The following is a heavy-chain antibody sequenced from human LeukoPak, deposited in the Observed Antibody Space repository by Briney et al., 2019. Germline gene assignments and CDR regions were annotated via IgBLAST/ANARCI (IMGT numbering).Heavy chain of an antibody. Sequence: GGSLRLSCAASGFTFSSYWMTWVRQAPGKGLEWVANINEDGSQKYYVDSVKGRFTIYRDNAKNSLYLQMNSLRTEDTAVYYCARDDTLGYWGQGTLVTVSS. CDR2: INEDGSQK. CDR1: GFTFSSYW. CDR3: ARDDTLGY. V-gene: IGHV3-7*05. D-gene: IGHD2-15*01. J-gene: IGHJ4*02.